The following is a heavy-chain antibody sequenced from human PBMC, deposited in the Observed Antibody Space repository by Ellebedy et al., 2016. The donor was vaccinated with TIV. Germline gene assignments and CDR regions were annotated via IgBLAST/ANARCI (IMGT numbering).Heavy chain of an antibody. CDR2: IGIDSTT. D-gene: IGHD3-10*01. J-gene: IGHJ3*02. CDR3: ARETFNDVDLKLWGIFDI. Sequence: GESLKISCAASELTVSSHYMSWVRQAPGKGLEWVSVIGIDSTTYYADSVKGRFTISRDKSKNTLYIEMNSLRAEDTAVYYCARETFNDVDLKLWGIFDIWGQGTVVAVSS. V-gene: IGHV3-66*01. CDR1: ELTVSSHY.